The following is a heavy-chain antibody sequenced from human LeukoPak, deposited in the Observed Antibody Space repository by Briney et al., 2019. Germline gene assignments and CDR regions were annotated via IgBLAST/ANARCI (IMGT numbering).Heavy chain of an antibody. CDR3: ARGSIVGATRNYFDY. V-gene: IGHV5-51*01. CDR2: IYPGDSDT. D-gene: IGHD1-26*01. Sequence: GESLKISCQGSGYSFTTYWIGWVRQMPGKGLEWMGIIYPGDSDTRYSPSFQGQVTISADKSISTAYLQWSCLKASDTAMYYCARGSIVGATRNYFDYWGQGTLVTVSS. J-gene: IGHJ4*02. CDR1: GYSFTTYW.